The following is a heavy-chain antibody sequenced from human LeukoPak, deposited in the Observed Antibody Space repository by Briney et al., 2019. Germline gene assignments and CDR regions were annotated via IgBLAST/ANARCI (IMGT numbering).Heavy chain of an antibody. CDR3: ARDYGDYGVDY. CDR1: SGSISSVSHY. Sequence: SETLSLTCTVSSGSISSVSHYWSWIRQPAGKGLEWIGRIHKSGSTNYNPSLKSRVTISVDTSKNQFSLRLSSVTAADTAAYYCARDYGDYGVDYWGQGTLVTVSS. CDR2: IHKSGST. V-gene: IGHV4-61*02. J-gene: IGHJ4*02. D-gene: IGHD4-17*01.